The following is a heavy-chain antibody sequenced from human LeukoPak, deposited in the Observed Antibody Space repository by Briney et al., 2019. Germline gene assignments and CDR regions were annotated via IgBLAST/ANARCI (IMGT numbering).Heavy chain of an antibody. CDR1: GYAFTSYD. Sequence: ASVKVSCKASGYAFTSYDINWVRQATGQGLEWMGWMNPNSGNTGYALKFQGRVTITRNTSISTAYMELSSLRSEDTAVYYCARGAGGDFWSGYWNYYYYMDVWGKGTTVTVSS. V-gene: IGHV1-8*03. CDR2: MNPNSGNT. CDR3: ARGAGGDFWSGYWNYYYYMDV. J-gene: IGHJ6*03. D-gene: IGHD3-3*01.